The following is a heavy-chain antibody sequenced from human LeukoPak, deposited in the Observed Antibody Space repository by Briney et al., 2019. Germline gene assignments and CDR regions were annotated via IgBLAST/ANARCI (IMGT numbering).Heavy chain of an antibody. CDR2: IYYSGST. CDR3: ARDTYYYDSSGYWADY. CDR1: GGSISSSSYY. D-gene: IGHD3-22*01. Sequence: SETLSLTCTVSGGSISSSSYYWGWIRQPPGKGLEWIGSIYYSGSTYYNPSLKSRVTISVDTSKNQFSLKLSSATAADTAVYYCARDTYYYDSSGYWADYWGQGTLVTVSS. J-gene: IGHJ4*02. V-gene: IGHV4-39*02.